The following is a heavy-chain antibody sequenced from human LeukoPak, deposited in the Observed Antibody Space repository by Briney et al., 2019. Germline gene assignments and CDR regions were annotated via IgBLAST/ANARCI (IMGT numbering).Heavy chain of an antibody. CDR2: IYSPGTNY. J-gene: IGHJ3*02. CDR1: GGSISSYY. D-gene: IGHD2-2*01. V-gene: IGHV4-4*07. CDR3: ARGIGTSYGSSRDAFDI. Sequence: ESGPTLVNPSETLSLTCTVSGGSISSYYWSWVRQPAGKGLEWIGRIYSPGTNYNYNPSLKSRVTISIDTSKNQFSLKLTSVTAADTAVYYCARGIGTSYGSSRDAFDIWGQGTMVTVSS.